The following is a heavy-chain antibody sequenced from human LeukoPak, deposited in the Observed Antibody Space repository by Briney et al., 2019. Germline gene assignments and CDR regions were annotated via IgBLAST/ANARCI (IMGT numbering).Heavy chain of an antibody. CDR3: ARDPDIVVVPAAAETHY. J-gene: IGHJ4*02. D-gene: IGHD2-2*01. CDR1: GFTFSTYS. V-gene: IGHV3-48*04. Sequence: GGSLRLSCAASGFTFSTYSMNWVRQAPGKGLEWVSYISSSSSTIYYADSVKGRFTISRDNAKNSLYLQMNSLRAEDTAVYYCARDPDIVVVPAAAETHYWGQGTLVTVSS. CDR2: ISSSSSTI.